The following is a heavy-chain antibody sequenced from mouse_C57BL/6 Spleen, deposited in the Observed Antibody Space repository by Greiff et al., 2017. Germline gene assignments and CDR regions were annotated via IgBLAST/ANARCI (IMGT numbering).Heavy chain of an antibody. J-gene: IGHJ2*01. CDR2: IYPGDGDT. Sequence: VQLQQSGAELVKPGASVKISCKASGYAFSSYWMNWVKQRPGKGLEWIGKIYPGDGDTNYNGKIKGKATLTADKSYSTVYMQLSSLTSEDSAVYFCARGYYGSSYIDYWGQGTTLTVSS. D-gene: IGHD1-1*01. CDR1: GYAFSSYW. V-gene: IGHV1-80*01. CDR3: ARGYYGSSYIDY.